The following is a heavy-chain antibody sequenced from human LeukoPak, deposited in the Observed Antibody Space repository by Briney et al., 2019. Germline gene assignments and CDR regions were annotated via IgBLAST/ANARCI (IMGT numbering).Heavy chain of an antibody. CDR3: ARDLDTAMVTWFDP. CDR2: ISYDGSNK. J-gene: IGHJ5*02. Sequence: AGGSLRLSRAASGFTFSSYAMHWVRQAPGKGLEWVAVISYDGSNKYYADSVKGRFTISRDNSKNTLYLQMNSLRAEDTAVYYCARDLDTAMVTWFDPWGQGTLVTVSS. V-gene: IGHV3-30-3*01. CDR1: GFTFSSYA. D-gene: IGHD5-18*01.